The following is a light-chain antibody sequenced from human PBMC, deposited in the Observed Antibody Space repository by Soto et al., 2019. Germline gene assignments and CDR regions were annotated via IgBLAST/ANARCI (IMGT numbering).Light chain of an antibody. CDR1: SPKIGNNY. Sequence: SVLTQPPSVSSAPGQKVTISCSCSSPKIGNNYVSWYQQLPGTAPKLLIYENNKRPSGIPDRFSGSKSGTSATLGITGLQTGDEADYYCGTWDSSLSAFYVFGTGTKVTVL. CDR3: GTWDSSLSAFYV. J-gene: IGLJ1*01. CDR2: ENN. V-gene: IGLV1-51*02.